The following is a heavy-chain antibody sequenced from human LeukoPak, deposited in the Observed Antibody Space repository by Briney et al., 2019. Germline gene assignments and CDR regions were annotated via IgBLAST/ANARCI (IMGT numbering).Heavy chain of an antibody. CDR2: ISTSGST. CDR1: GGSISSYY. Sequence: SETLSLTCTVSGGSISSYYWSWIRQPAGKGLESIGHISTSGSTNYNPSLKSRVTISVDTSKNQFSLKLSSVTAADTAVYYCARHAPIVVVPAARSKRYYYYYMDVWGKGTTVTISS. J-gene: IGHJ6*03. CDR3: ARHAPIVVVPAARSKRYYYYYMDV. V-gene: IGHV4-4*07. D-gene: IGHD2-2*01.